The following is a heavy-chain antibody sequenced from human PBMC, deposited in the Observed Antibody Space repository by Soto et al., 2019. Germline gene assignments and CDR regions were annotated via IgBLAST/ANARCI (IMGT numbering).Heavy chain of an antibody. CDR3: ARRKTNFGEDSFDI. J-gene: IGHJ3*02. V-gene: IGHV1-46*01. D-gene: IGHD3-16*01. CDR1: GYTFSSYY. Sequence: GASVKVSCKTSGYTFSSYYIHWVRQAPGQGLEWMAIINPNCGDSSSPQKFQGRITVTSDTSTSTVYMDLSSLRSEDTAVYYCARRKTNFGEDSFDIWGQGTMVTVSS. CDR2: INPNCGDS.